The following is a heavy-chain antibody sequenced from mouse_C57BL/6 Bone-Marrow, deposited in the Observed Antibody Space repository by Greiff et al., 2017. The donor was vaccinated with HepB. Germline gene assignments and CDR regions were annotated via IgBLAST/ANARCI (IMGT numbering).Heavy chain of an antibody. J-gene: IGHJ3*01. CDR2: ISYDGSN. V-gene: IGHV3-6*01. D-gene: IGHD2-5*01. Sequence: EVKLQESGPGLVKPSQSLSLTCSVTGYSITSGYYWNWIRQFPGNKLEWMGYISYDGSNNYNPSLKNRISITRDTSKNQFFLKLNSVTTEDTATYYCARGRDYSKRGAWFAYWGQGTLVTVSA. CDR1: GYSITSGYY. CDR3: ARGRDYSKRGAWFAY.